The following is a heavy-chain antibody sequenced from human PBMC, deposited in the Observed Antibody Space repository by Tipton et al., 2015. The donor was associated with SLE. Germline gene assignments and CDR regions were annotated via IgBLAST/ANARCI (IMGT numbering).Heavy chain of an antibody. CDR3: ARGYSSDCLDS. D-gene: IGHD6-19*01. CDR1: GFTVSSNY. V-gene: IGHV3-66*02. Sequence: GSLRLSCAASGFTVSSNYMSWVRQAPGKGLEWVSVIYSGGSTYYADSVKGRFTISRDNSKNTLYLQMNSLRAEDTAVYYCARGYSSDCLDSWGQGTLVTVSS. J-gene: IGHJ4*02. CDR2: IYSGGST.